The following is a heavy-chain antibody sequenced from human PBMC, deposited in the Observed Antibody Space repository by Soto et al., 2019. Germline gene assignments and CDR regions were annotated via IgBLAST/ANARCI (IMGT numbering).Heavy chain of an antibody. J-gene: IGHJ6*02. Sequence: ASVKVSCKASGYTFTSYYMHWVRQAPGQGLEWMGWINPNSGGTNYAQKFQGWVTMTRDTSISTAYMELSRLRSDDTAVYYCARDIVLVPAAPYYYYYYGMDVWGQGTTVTVSS. CDR3: ARDIVLVPAAPYYYYYYGMDV. V-gene: IGHV1-2*04. CDR1: GYTFTSYY. CDR2: INPNSGGT. D-gene: IGHD2-2*01.